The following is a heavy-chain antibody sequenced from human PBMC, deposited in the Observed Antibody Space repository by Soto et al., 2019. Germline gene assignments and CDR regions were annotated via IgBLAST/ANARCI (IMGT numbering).Heavy chain of an antibody. Sequence: GTSVKVSCKASGYTFTGYYIHWVRQAPGQGLEWMGWINPNSGGTNFAQKFQGSVTMTRDASITTAYMDLSSLRFDDTAIYYCARSRTHNYGGNSRGGYWHAMDVWGQGTTVTVSS. D-gene: IGHD4-17*01. CDR1: GYTFTGYY. CDR2: INPNSGGT. CDR3: ARSRTHNYGGNSRGGYWHAMDV. J-gene: IGHJ6*02. V-gene: IGHV1-2*04.